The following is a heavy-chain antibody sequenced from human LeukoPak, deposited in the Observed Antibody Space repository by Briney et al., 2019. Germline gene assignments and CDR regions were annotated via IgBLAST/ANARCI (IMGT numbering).Heavy chain of an antibody. CDR2: IYTSGST. Sequence: SETLPLTCTVSGGSISSGDYYWSWIRQPAGKGLEWIGRIYTSGSTNYNPSLKSRVTISVDTSKNQFSLKLTSVTAADTAVYSCARQTAAGTGTIDYWGQGTLVTVSS. CDR3: ARQTAAGTGTIDY. CDR1: GGSISSGDYY. J-gene: IGHJ4*02. D-gene: IGHD6-13*01. V-gene: IGHV4-61*02.